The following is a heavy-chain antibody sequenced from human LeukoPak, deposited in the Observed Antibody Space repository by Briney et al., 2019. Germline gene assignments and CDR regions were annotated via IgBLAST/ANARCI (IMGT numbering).Heavy chain of an antibody. CDR1: GGSISSSSYY. CDR3: ARGLVVVTAIHAFDI. J-gene: IGHJ3*02. Sequence: SETLSLTCTVSGGSISSSSYYWGWIRQPPGKGLEWVGSIYYSGSTYYNPSLKSRVTISVDTSKNQFSLKLSSVTAADTAVYYCARGLVVVTAIHAFDIWGXGTXVTXSS. CDR2: IYYSGST. D-gene: IGHD2-21*02. V-gene: IGHV4-39*07.